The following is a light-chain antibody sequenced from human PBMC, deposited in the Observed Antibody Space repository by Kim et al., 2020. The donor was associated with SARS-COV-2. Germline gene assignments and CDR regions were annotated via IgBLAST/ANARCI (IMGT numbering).Light chain of an antibody. V-gene: IGKV4-1*01. CDR1: QTVLYNSNNKNY. Sequence: RATLNCKSNQTVLYNSNNKNYVAWYQQKPGQAPKLLIYWASIRESGVSDRFSGSGSETDFTLTISSLQAEDVAVYYCQQYYSTPPSFGQGTKLEI. J-gene: IGKJ2*03. CDR2: WAS. CDR3: QQYYSTPPS.